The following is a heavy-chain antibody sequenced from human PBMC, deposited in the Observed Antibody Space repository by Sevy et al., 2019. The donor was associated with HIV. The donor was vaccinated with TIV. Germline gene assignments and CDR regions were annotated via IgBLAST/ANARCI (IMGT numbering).Heavy chain of an antibody. D-gene: IGHD3-10*01. CDR3: TRVRGLLGWFDS. J-gene: IGHJ5*01. V-gene: IGHV3-30*04. Sequence: GGSLILSCAASGFTFSDYTIHWVRQAPGKGLEWVSVISYDGSRTSYADSVKGRFTISRDNSKNTLFLQMNSLRAEDTAVYYCTRVRGLLGWFDSWGQGTLVTVSS. CDR1: GFTFSDYT. CDR2: ISYDGSRT.